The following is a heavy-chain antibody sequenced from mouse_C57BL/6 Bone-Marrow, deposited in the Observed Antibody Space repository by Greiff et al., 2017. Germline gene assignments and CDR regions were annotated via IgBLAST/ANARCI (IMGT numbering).Heavy chain of an antibody. CDR1: GFNIKDDY. V-gene: IGHV14-4*01. CDR2: IDPENGDT. Sequence: EVQLQQSGAELVRPGASVKLSCTASGFNIKDDYMHWVKQRPEQGLEWIGWIDPENGDTEYASKFQGQATITADTSSNTAYLQLSSLTSEDTAVYYCTTLKLAWFAYWGQGTLVTVSA. J-gene: IGHJ3*01. CDR3: TTLKLAWFAY.